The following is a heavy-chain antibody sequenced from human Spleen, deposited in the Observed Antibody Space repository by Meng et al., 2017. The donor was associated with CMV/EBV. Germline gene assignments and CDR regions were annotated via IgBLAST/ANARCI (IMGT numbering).Heavy chain of an antibody. CDR2: INHSGST. V-gene: IGHV4-34*01. CDR3: ARVPITIFGVAAYFQH. J-gene: IGHJ1*01. CDR1: GGSFSGYY. Sequence: QGQLQQWGAGLLKPSETLSLTCAVYGGSFSGYYWSWIRQPPGKGLEWIGEINHSGSTNYNPSLKSRVTISVDTSKNQFSLKLSSVTAADTAVYYCARVPITIFGVAAYFQHWGQGTLVTVSS. D-gene: IGHD3-3*01.